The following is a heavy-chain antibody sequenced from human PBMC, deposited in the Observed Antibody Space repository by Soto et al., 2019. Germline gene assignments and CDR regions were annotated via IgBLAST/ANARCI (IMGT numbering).Heavy chain of an antibody. D-gene: IGHD3-22*01. CDR2: INAGNGNT. CDR1: GYTFTSYA. J-gene: IGHJ4*02. CDR3: AKDYYDSSGYYPPALLFDY. Sequence: QVQLVQSGAEVKKPGASVKVSCKASGYTFTSYAMHWVRQAPGQRLEWMGWINAGNGNTKYSQKFPRRVTITRDTSASTAYMELSSLRSEDTAVYYCAKDYYDSSGYYPPALLFDYWGQGTLVTVSS. V-gene: IGHV1-3*01.